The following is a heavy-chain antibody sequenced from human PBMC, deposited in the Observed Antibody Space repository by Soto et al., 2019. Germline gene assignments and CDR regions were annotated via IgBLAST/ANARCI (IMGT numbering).Heavy chain of an antibody. V-gene: IGHV3-23*01. Sequence: PGGSLRLSCAASGFTFSSYAMSWVRQAPGKGLEWVSAISGSGGSTYYADSVKGRFTISRDNSKNTLYLQMNSLRAEDTAVYYCAKRPAAIRGSYYYYGMDVWGQGTTVTV. CDR3: AKRPAAIRGSYYYYGMDV. D-gene: IGHD2-2*02. J-gene: IGHJ6*02. CDR2: ISGSGGST. CDR1: GFTFSSYA.